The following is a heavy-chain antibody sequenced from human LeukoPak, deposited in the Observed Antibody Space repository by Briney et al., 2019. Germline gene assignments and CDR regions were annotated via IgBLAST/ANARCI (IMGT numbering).Heavy chain of an antibody. J-gene: IGHJ4*02. V-gene: IGHV3-48*01. Sequence: DPGGSLRLSCAASGFTFSNYGMNWVRQTPGKGLEWVSYISSSSGTINYADSVRGRFTISRDNAKNSLYLQMNSLRAEDTAVYYCTLSYYDVDYWGQGTLVTVSS. CDR2: ISSSSGTI. CDR3: TLSYYDVDY. D-gene: IGHD1-26*01. CDR1: GFTFSNYG.